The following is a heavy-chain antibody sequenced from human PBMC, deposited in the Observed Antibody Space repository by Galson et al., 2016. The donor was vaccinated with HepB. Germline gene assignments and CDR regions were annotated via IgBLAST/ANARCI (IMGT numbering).Heavy chain of an antibody. D-gene: IGHD6-6*01. CDR2: IIPDFGSA. V-gene: IGHV1-69*06. J-gene: IGHJ4*02. CDR1: GGTFSNYS. CDR3: ARGGTIYQLHQPPNDY. Sequence: SVKVSCKASGGTFSNYSFSWVRQAPGQGLEWMGGIIPDFGSANYADKFKGRATITADKLSNTVYMDLRSLRSDDTAVYFCARGGTIYQLHQPPNDYWGQGTLVTVSA.